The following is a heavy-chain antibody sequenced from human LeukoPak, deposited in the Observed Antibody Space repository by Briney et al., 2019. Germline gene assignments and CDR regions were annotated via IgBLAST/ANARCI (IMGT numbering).Heavy chain of an antibody. CDR2: IYHSGTT. CDR3: ARLACGGGKCYSIIKYYFDY. D-gene: IGHD2-15*01. V-gene: IGHV4-38-2*01. CDR1: GYSISSGYY. Sequence: SETLSLTCAVFGYSISSGYYWGWIRQPPGKGLEWIGSIYHSGTTYYNPSLKSRVTISVDTSKNQFSLKLSSVTAADTAVYYCARLACGGGKCYSIIKYYFDYWGRGTLVTVSS. J-gene: IGHJ4*02.